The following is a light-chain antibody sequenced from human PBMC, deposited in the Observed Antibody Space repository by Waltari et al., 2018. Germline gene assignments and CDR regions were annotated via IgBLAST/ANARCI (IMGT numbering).Light chain of an antibody. V-gene: IGKV3-20*01. J-gene: IGKJ5*01. CDR1: QSVSSSY. Sequence: EIVLTQSPGTLSLSPGERATLSCRASQSVSSSYLAWYQQKSGQAPRLLIYGTSSRATGLPDRFSGSGSGTDFTLTISRLEPEDFAVYYCQRYGGSPLITFGQGTRLEIK. CDR3: QRYGGSPLIT. CDR2: GTS.